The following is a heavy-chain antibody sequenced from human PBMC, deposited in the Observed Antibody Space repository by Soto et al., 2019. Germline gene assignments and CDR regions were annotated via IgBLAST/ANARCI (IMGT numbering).Heavy chain of an antibody. D-gene: IGHD3-10*01. J-gene: IGHJ4*02. CDR2: IYNDGTYS. Sequence: GGSLRVLCAASAFILKTYLMDWVRQSAGKGLVWISRIYNDGTYSDYADSVRGRFTISRDNVNDTLYLQMNNLRAEDSGLYYCTRGPRPIGTGTGAYGGRGTQVTV. CDR1: AFILKTYL. V-gene: IGHV3-74*01. CDR3: TRGPRPIGTGTGAY.